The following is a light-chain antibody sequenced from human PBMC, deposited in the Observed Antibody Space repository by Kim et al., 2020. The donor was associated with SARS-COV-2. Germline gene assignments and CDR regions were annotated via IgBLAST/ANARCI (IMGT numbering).Light chain of an antibody. CDR2: HAS. Sequence: SAAVGDRVTITCRASQSIRSWLAWYQQKPGKAPNLLIYHASSLESGGPSRFSGSGSGTEFTLTISSLQPDDSATYYCQQHNSYPFTFGGGTKLEIK. CDR1: QSIRSW. J-gene: IGKJ4*02. V-gene: IGKV1-5*01. CDR3: QQHNSYPFT.